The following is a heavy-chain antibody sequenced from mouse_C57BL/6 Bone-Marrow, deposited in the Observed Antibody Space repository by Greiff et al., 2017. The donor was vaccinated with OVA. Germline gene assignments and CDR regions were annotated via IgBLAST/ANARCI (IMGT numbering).Heavy chain of an antibody. CDR3: ARGYYGSSYLDY. V-gene: IGHV1-47*01. CDR2: FHPYNDDT. Sequence: QVQLQQSGPELVKPGASVKISCKASGYTFTTYPIEWMKQNHGKSLEWIGNFHPYNDDTKYNEKFKGKATLTVEKSSSTVYLELSRLTSDDSAVYYCARGYYGSSYLDYWGQGTTLTVSS. CDR1: GYTFTTYP. D-gene: IGHD1-1*01. J-gene: IGHJ2*01.